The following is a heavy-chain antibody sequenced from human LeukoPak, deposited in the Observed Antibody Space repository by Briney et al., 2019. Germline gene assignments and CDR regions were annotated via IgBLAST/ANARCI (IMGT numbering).Heavy chain of an antibody. CDR2: ISSSSNTI. Sequence: PGGPLSLPWAASGITLSSYSMNWVRQAPGKGLEWVSYISSSSNTIYYADSVKGRFTISRDNARNSLYLQMNSLRAEDTAVYYCAGRSGSYNYFDSWGQGTLVTVSS. D-gene: IGHD1-26*01. V-gene: IGHV3-48*01. CDR1: GITLSSYS. CDR3: AGRSGSYNYFDS. J-gene: IGHJ4*02.